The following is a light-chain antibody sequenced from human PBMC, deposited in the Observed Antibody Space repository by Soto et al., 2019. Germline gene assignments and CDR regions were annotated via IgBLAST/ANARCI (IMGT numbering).Light chain of an antibody. CDR3: QQYIRRPLS. J-gene: IGKJ5*01. CDR2: GAS. CDR1: QSISSW. V-gene: IGKV3D-15*01. Sequence: MTQSPSTLSASVGDRVTITCRASQSISSWLAWYQQKPGQAPRLLIYGASNRATGIPDRFSGSGSGTDFTLTISGLQAEDFAVYFCQQYIRRPLSFGQGTRLEIK.